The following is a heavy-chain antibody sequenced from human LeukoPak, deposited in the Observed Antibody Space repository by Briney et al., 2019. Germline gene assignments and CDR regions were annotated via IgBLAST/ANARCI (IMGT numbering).Heavy chain of an antibody. CDR2: IIPIFGTA. V-gene: IGHV1-69*06. CDR3: ATGERSPYYDFWSGHFRFDY. CDR1: GGTFSSYA. Sequence: ASVKVSCTASGGTFSSYAISWVRQAPGQGLEWMGGIIPIFGTANYAQKFQGRVTMTEDTSTDTAYMELSSLRSEDTAVYYCATGERSPYYDFWSGHFRFDYWGQGTLVTVSS. J-gene: IGHJ4*02. D-gene: IGHD3-3*01.